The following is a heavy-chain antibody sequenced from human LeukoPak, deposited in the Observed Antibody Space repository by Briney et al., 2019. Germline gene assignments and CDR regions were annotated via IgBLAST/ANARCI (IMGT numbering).Heavy chain of an antibody. D-gene: IGHD5-24*01. CDR3: ARDHGGRYYYYYMDV. J-gene: IGHJ6*03. V-gene: IGHV1-69*13. Sequence: GASVKVSCKASGGTFSSYAISWVRQAPGQGLEWMGGIIPIFGTANYAQKLQGRVTITADESTSTAYMELSSLRSEDTAVYYCARDHGGRYYYYYMDVWGKGTTVTVSS. CDR2: IIPIFGTA. CDR1: GGTFSSYA.